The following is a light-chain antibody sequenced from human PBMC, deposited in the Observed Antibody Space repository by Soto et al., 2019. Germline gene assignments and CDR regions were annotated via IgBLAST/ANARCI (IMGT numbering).Light chain of an antibody. CDR2: GAS. CDR1: RSVSSSY. J-gene: IGKJ1*01. V-gene: IGKV3-20*01. CDR3: QQYGRSPPWT. Sequence: EIVLTQSPGTLSLSPGERATLSCRASRSVSSSYLAWYQQKPGQAPRLLIYGASSRATDIPDRFSGSGSGTDFTLTITRLEPEDSAVYFCQQYGRSPPWTFGQGTKVDIK.